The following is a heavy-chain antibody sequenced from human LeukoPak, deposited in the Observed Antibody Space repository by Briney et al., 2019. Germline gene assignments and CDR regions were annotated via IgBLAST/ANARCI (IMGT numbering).Heavy chain of an antibody. Sequence: PGGSLRLSCAASGLTFSSYWMSWVRQVPGKGLEWVANIKPDGSEIYYVDSVKGRFTISRGNAKNSLYLQMNSLRAEDTAVYYCARVGVGDFDWLFKYYFDYWGQGTLVTVSS. CDR1: GLTFSSYW. D-gene: IGHD3-9*01. J-gene: IGHJ4*02. CDR2: IKPDGSEI. CDR3: ARVGVGDFDWLFKYYFDY. V-gene: IGHV3-7*01.